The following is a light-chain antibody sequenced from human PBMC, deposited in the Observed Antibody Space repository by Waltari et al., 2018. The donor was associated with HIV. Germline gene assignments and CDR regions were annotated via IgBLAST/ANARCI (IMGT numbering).Light chain of an antibody. V-gene: IGLV1-40*01. Sequence: QSVLTQPPSVSGAPGQRVTISSTGTTSPIRARYAVPCYQQVPGTAPKLLIYGKTNRTSGVPDRFSGSRSGTSASLAITGLQAEDEADYYCQSYDYGLSGSNVFGTGTKVTV. CDR3: QSYDYGLSGSNV. CDR2: GKT. J-gene: IGLJ1*01. CDR1: TSPIRARYA.